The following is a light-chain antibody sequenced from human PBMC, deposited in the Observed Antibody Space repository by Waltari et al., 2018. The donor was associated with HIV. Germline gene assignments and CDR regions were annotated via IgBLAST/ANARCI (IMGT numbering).Light chain of an antibody. CDR2: GNS. J-gene: IGLJ3*02. Sequence: QSVLAQPPSVSGAPGQRVTISCPGSSPNLGADCHAYWYQHLPGPAPKLLIYGNSNRPSGVPNRFSGSKSDTSASLAITGLQAEDEADYYCQSYDRSLSAWVFGGGTRLNVL. CDR3: QSYDRSLSAWV. CDR1: SPNLGADCH. V-gene: IGLV1-40*01.